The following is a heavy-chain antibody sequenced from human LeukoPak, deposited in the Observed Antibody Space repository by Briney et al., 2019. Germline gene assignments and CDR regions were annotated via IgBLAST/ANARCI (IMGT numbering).Heavy chain of an antibody. J-gene: IGHJ4*02. Sequence: SGPALVKPTQTLTLTCTFSGFSLSTSGMCVSWIRQPPGKALEWLARIDWDDDKYYSTSLKTRLTISKDTSKNQVVLTMTNMDPVDTATYYCARMNYYDSSGYYYYFDYWGQGTLVTVSS. CDR1: GFSLSTSGMC. V-gene: IGHV2-70*11. D-gene: IGHD3-22*01. CDR2: IDWDDDK. CDR3: ARMNYYDSSGYYYYFDY.